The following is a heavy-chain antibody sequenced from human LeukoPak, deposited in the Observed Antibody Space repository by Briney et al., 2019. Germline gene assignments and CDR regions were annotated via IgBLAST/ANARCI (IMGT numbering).Heavy chain of an antibody. CDR1: GFTFSRYG. V-gene: IGHV3-30*03. CDR2: ISYDGSNE. D-gene: IGHD4-23*01. Sequence: PGGSLRLSCAASGFTFSRYGMHWVRQAPGKGLEWGVVISYDGSNEYYVDSVKGRFTISRDNSKNTLYLQMNRLRAEDTAVYYCVGYGDNSGDWYFDLWGRGTLVTVSS. CDR3: VGYGDNSGDWYFDL. J-gene: IGHJ2*01.